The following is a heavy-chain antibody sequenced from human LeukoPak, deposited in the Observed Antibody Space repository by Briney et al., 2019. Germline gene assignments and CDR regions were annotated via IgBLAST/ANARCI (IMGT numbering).Heavy chain of an antibody. CDR2: ISYDGSNK. CDR3: AKDLNGLLWFGELLTSPFDY. CDR1: GFTFSTYG. D-gene: IGHD3-10*01. J-gene: IGHJ4*02. V-gene: IGHV3-30*18. Sequence: SLRLSCAASGFTFSTYGMHWVRQAPGKGLEWVAVISYDGSNKYYADSVKGRFTISRDNSKNTLYLQMNSLRAEDTAVYYCAKDLNGLLWFGELLTSPFDYWGQGTLVTVSS.